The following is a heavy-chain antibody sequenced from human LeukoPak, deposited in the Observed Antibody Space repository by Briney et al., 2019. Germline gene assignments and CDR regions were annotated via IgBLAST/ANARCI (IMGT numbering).Heavy chain of an antibody. Sequence: GGSLRLSCAAPGFPFSGYAMHWVRQAPGKGLEWLAVISDDGSTKYHVDSVKGRFTISRDNSKNTLFLQMNSLKPEDTAVYYCARSGKDVWGRGTTVTVSS. CDR1: GFPFSGYA. CDR2: ISDDGSTK. J-gene: IGHJ6*02. V-gene: IGHV3-30*04. CDR3: ARSGKDV.